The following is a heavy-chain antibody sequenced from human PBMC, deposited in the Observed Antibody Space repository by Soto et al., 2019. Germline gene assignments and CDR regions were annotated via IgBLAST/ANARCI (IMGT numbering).Heavy chain of an antibody. Sequence: GASVKVSCKASGGTFSSYAISWVRQAPGQGLEWMGGIIPIFGTANYAQKFQGRVTITADESTSTAYMELSSLRSEDTAVYYCARRYDSSGYYRRWFDPWGQGTLVTVSS. V-gene: IGHV1-69*13. CDR1: GGTFSSYA. D-gene: IGHD3-22*01. J-gene: IGHJ5*02. CDR3: ARRYDSSGYYRRWFDP. CDR2: IIPIFGTA.